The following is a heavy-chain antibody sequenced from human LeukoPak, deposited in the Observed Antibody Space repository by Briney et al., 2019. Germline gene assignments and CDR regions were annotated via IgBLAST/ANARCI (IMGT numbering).Heavy chain of an antibody. CDR3: AIEVYSGSGGYNWFDP. CDR1: GDSISSGDYY. CDR2: IYYSGST. D-gene: IGHD5-12*01. J-gene: IGHJ5*02. V-gene: IGHV4-30-4*01. Sequence: PSETLSLTCTGSGDSISSGDYYWSWIRQPPGKGLEWIGYIYYSGSTYYNPSLKSRVTISVDTSKNQFYLKLSSVTAADTAVYYCAIEVYSGSGGYNWFDPWGQGTLVTVSS.